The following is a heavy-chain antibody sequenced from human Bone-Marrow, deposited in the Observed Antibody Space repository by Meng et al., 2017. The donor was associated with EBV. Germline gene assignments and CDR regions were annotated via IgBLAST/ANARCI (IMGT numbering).Heavy chain of an antibody. D-gene: IGHD1/OR15-1a*01. Sequence: QVQLQEAGPGLVKPSETLSLTCAVYGGSFSGYYWSWIRQPPGKGLEWIGEINHSGSTNYNPSLKSRVTISVDTSKNQFSLKLSSVTAADTAVYYCARRSPTGTFDYWGQGTLVTVSS. V-gene: IGHV4-34*02. CDR3: ARRSPTGTFDY. CDR1: GGSFSGYY. CDR2: INHSGST. J-gene: IGHJ4*02.